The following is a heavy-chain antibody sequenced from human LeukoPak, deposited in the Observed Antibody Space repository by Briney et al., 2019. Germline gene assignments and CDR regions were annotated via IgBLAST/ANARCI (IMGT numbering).Heavy chain of an antibody. CDR3: AKDVNWNYVDY. CDR2: IRYDGSTK. D-gene: IGHD1-20*01. Sequence: GGSLRLSCAASGFTFSSYAMYWVRQAPGKGLEWVAFIRYDGSTKFYADSVKGRFTISRDNSKNTLYLQMSSLRAEDTAVYYCAKDVNWNYVDYGGQGTLVTVSS. J-gene: IGHJ4*02. CDR1: GFTFSSYA. V-gene: IGHV3-30*02.